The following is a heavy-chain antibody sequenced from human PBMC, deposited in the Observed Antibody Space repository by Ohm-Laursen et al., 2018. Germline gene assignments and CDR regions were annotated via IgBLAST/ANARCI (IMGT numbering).Heavy chain of an antibody. CDR1: GFTFSDHG. V-gene: IGHV3-30*03. Sequence: SLRLSCAASGFTFSDHGMHWVRQAPGKGLEWVSLISYDGGNKYYIDSVKGRFAISRDNSRNTVTLQMDNLRVGDTGIYFCARDSSQHLYYNYGMDVWGQGTTVTVSS. CDR3: ARDSSQHLYYNYGMDV. CDR2: ISYDGGNK. J-gene: IGHJ6*02. D-gene: IGHD2-2*01.